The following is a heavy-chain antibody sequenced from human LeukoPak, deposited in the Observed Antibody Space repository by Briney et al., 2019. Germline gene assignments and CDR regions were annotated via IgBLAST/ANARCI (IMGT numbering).Heavy chain of an antibody. J-gene: IGHJ4*02. CDR3: AKDSLADIDY. Sequence: GGSLRLSCAASGFTFSSYGMYWVRQAPGKGLEFVAFIRHDGTITYYADSVRGRSSISRDNSKNTMYLQMHSLRAEDTAVYYCAKDSLADIDYWGQGTLVTVSS. V-gene: IGHV3-30*02. D-gene: IGHD3-16*01. CDR2: IRHDGTIT. CDR1: GFTFSSYG.